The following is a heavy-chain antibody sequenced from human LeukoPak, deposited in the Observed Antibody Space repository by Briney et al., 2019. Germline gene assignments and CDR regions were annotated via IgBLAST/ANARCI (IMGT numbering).Heavy chain of an antibody. CDR1: GGSFSGYY. V-gene: IGHV4-34*01. CDR2: INHSGST. J-gene: IGHJ4*02. D-gene: IGHD3-3*01. Sequence: ETLSLTCAVYGGSFSGYYWSWIRQPPGKGVEWIGEINHSGSTNYNPSLKSRVTISVDTSKNQFSLKLSSVTAADTAVYYCARGQTYYDFWSGYYRGDRPLDYWGQGTLVTVSS. CDR3: ARGQTYYDFWSGYYRGDRPLDY.